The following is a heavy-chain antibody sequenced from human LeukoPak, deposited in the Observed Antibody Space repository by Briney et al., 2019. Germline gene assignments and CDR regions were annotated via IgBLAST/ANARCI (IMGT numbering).Heavy chain of an antibody. J-gene: IGHJ4*02. D-gene: IGHD3-10*01. CDR3: AKEGPSIWFGEFDGFDY. V-gene: IGHV3-23*01. Sequence: GGSLRLSCAASGFTFSSYAMSWVRQAPGKGLEWVSAISGSGGSTYYADSVKSRFTISRDNSKNTLYLQMNSLRAEDTAVYYCAKEGPSIWFGEFDGFDYWGQGTLVTVSS. CDR2: ISGSGGST. CDR1: GFTFSSYA.